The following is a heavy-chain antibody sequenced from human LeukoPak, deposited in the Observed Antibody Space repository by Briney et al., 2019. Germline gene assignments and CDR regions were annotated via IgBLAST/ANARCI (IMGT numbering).Heavy chain of an antibody. Sequence: GGSLRLSCAASGFTFSSYSMNWVRQAPGKGLEWVSSISSSSSYMYYADSVKGRFTISRDNAKNSLYLQMNSLRAEDTAVYYCARDGYSYGPGAFDYWGQGTLVTVSS. D-gene: IGHD5-18*01. CDR1: GFTFSSYS. V-gene: IGHV3-21*01. J-gene: IGHJ4*02. CDR3: ARDGYSYGPGAFDY. CDR2: ISSSSSYM.